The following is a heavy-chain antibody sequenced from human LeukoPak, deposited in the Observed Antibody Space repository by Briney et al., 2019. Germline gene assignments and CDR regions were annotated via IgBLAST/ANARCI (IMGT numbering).Heavy chain of an antibody. CDR3: ARVPYSYDSSGAFDI. J-gene: IGHJ3*02. Sequence: SETLSLTCAVSGGSISSSSYYWGWIRQPPGKGLEWIGSIYYSGSTYYNPSLKSRVTISVDTSKNQFSLKLSSVTAADTAVYYCARVPYSYDSSGAFDIWGQGTMVTVSS. CDR2: IYYSGST. CDR1: GGSISSSSYY. D-gene: IGHD3-22*01. V-gene: IGHV4-39*07.